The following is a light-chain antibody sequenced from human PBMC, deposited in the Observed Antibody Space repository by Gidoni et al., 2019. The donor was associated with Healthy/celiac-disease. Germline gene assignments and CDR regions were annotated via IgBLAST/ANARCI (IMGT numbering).Light chain of an antibody. CDR1: HDISKY. V-gene: IGKV1-33*01. J-gene: IGKJ2*01. CDR3: QHRAT. CDR2: DAS. Sequence: DIQMTQSPSSLSASVGGRVTITCQASHDISKYLNWYQQKPGKAPKLLIYDASNLETGVPSRFSGGGSGTDFTFPISSLQPEDIATYFCQHRATFGQGTKLEIK.